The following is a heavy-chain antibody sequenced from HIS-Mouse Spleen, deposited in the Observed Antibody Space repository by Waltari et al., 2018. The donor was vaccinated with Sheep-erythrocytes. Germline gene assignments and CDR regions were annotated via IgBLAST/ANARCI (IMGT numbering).Heavy chain of an antibody. CDR2: ISSNSSCI. Sequence: EVPLVESGGGLVKPGGSLRLSCAALGFTFSRYSINWVRQAPGKGLGWVQCISSNSSCIYEAYSVKGRFTISRDNAKNSLYRQMNSLRAEDTAVYYCARVASGATCDYWGQGTLVTISS. CDR1: GFTFSRYS. D-gene: IGHD1-26*01. CDR3: ARVASGATCDY. J-gene: IGHJ4*02. V-gene: IGHV3-21*05.